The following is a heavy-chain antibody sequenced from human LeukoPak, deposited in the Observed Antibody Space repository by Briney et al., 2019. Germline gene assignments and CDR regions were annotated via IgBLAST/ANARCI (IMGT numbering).Heavy chain of an antibody. Sequence: GGSLRLSCAASGFPFGIYGMPWVRQAPGKGLEWVSGVGDRGVSMSDAASVKGRFTISRDNSKNTVYLQMNSLRVEDTAVYYCASRDPCSGGVCYGLGYWGQGTLVTVSS. CDR3: ASRDPCSGGVCYGLGY. CDR2: VGDRGVSM. J-gene: IGHJ4*02. V-gene: IGHV3-23*01. D-gene: IGHD2-15*01. CDR1: GFPFGIYG.